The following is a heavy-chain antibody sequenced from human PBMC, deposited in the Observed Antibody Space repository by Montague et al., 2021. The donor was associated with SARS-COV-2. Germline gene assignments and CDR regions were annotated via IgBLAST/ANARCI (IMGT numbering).Heavy chain of an antibody. Sequence: SETLSLTCTVSGVSVTDYYWSWIRQPPGKGLEWVGDVLYNKGTNFNPSPKSRVAISVDTSKNQFSLRLTSVTAADTAFYYCVRHSHYDGLNGPPDFWDQGTLVTVSS. D-gene: IGHD3-9*01. V-gene: IGHV4-59*08. CDR2: VLYNKGT. J-gene: IGHJ4*02. CDR3: VRHSHYDGLNGPPDF. CDR1: GVSVTDYY.